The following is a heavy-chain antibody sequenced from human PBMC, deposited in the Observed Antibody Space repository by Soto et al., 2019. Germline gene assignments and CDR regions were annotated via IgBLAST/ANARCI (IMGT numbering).Heavy chain of an antibody. CDR3: XXXXXQWXXTSDFNY. CDR2: VSHDGRNT. J-gene: IGHJ4*02. CDR1: GFTFSDYA. V-gene: IGHV3-30*03. Sequence: VQLVESGGGVVQPGRSLRLSCAASGFTFSDYAMHWVRQAPGKGLEWVAVVSHDGRNTHYADSVKGRFTISRDSSKNXVXXXXXXXXXXXXXXXXXXXXXXQWXXTSDFNYWGQGALVTVSS. D-gene: IGHD6-19*01.